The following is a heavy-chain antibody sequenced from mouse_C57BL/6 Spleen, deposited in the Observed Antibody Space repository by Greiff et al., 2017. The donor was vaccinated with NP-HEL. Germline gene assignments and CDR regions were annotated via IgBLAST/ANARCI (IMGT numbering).Heavy chain of an antibody. CDR3: ARRGDTVVGAMDY. CDR2: IDPSDSET. Sequence: QVQLQQPGAELVRPGSSVKLSCKASGYTFTSYWMHWVKQRPIQGLEWIGNIDPSDSETHYNQKFKDKATLTVDKSSSTAYMQLSSLTSEDSAVYYCARRGDTVVGAMDYWGQGTSVTVSS. D-gene: IGHD1-1*01. CDR1: GYTFTSYW. J-gene: IGHJ4*01. V-gene: IGHV1-52*01.